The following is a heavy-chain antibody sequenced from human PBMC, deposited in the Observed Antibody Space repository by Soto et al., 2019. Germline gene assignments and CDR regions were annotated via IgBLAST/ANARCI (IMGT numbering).Heavy chain of an antibody. J-gene: IGHJ4*02. CDR3: ARYNGDSGASLVYY. CDR2: ISIYNGDT. D-gene: IGHD2-8*01. V-gene: IGHV1-18*01. CDR1: GYTYTNYG. Sequence: QVQLAQSGPEMKKPGASVKVSCKASGYTYTNYGLTWVRQAPGQGLEWMGWISIYNGDTEYAQKFQDRVTLTIDTSTSKGYMEMRSLRSDDTAIYYCARYNGDSGASLVYYWGQGTLITVSS.